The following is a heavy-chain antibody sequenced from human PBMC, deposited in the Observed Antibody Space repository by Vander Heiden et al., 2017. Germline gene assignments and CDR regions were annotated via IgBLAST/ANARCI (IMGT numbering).Heavy chain of an antibody. CDR3: TTGGSYSAFDI. D-gene: IGHD1-26*01. CDR1: GFTFTNAW. CDR2: IKSKAEGGAT. V-gene: IGHV3-15*07. Sequence: EVQLVESGGGLVKPGGYLRLSGAVSGFTFTNAWMTWVRQAPGKGLEWVGRIKSKAEGGATDYAAPVKGRFTISRDDSENTVYLQMNSLKSEDTAVYYCTTGGSYSAFDIWGQGTMVTVSS. J-gene: IGHJ3*02.